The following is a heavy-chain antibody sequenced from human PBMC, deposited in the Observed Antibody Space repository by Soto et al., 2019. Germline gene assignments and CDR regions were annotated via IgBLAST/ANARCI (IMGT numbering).Heavy chain of an antibody. V-gene: IGHV4-59*11. D-gene: IGHD6-19*01. Sequence: SETLSLPCSVSGGCTSGPYWSWIRQSPGKGLEWLGYVYYTGSTNYSPSLRSRVSISVDTSKNEFSLRLSSVTAADTAVYFCARSVAVPGAHIDYWGQGTQVTVSS. J-gene: IGHJ4*02. CDR2: VYYTGST. CDR3: ARSVAVPGAHIDY. CDR1: GGCTSGPY.